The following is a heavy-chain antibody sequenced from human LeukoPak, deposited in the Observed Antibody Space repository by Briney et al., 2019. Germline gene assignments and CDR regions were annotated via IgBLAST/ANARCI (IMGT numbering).Heavy chain of an antibody. CDR1: GFTFSSYG. D-gene: IGHD4-23*01. CDR3: ARDDYGDHSHFDY. Sequence: PGGSLRLSCAASGFTFSSYGMHWVRQAPGKGLEWVAVIWYDGSNKYYADSVKGRFTISRDNSKNTLYLQMNSQRAEDTAVYYCARDDYGDHSHFDYWGQGTLVTVSS. V-gene: IGHV3-33*01. CDR2: IWYDGSNK. J-gene: IGHJ4*02.